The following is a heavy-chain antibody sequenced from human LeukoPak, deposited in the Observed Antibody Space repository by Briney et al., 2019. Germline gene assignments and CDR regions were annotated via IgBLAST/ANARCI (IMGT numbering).Heavy chain of an antibody. V-gene: IGHV4-31*03. D-gene: IGHD4-11*01. CDR3: ARTRARQYYLDY. J-gene: IGHJ4*02. CDR2: IYYSGST. CDR1: GGSISSGGYY. Sequence: SQTLSLTCTVSGGSISSGGYYWSWIRQHPGKGLEWIGYIYYSGSTYYNPSPKSRVTISVDTSKNQFSLKLSSVTAADTAVYYCARTRARQYYLDYWGQGTLVTVSS.